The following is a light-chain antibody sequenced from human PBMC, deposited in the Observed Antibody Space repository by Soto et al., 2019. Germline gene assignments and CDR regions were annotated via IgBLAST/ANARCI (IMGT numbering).Light chain of an antibody. CDR3: CSYAGSSPFLFV. CDR2: EVS. J-gene: IGLJ1*01. V-gene: IGLV2-23*02. Sequence: QSALTQPASVSGSPGQSITISCTGTSSDVGSYNLVSWYQQHPGKAPKLMIYEVSKRPSGVSNRFSGSKSGNTASLTISGLQAEDEADYYCCSYAGSSPFLFVSGTGTKVTXL. CDR1: SSDVGSYNL.